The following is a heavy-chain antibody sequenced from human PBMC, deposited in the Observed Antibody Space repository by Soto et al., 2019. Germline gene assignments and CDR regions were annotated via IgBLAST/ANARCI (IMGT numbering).Heavy chain of an antibody. D-gene: IGHD2-21*01. CDR2: IYYSGST. V-gene: IGHV4-31*03. CDR3: ARQGVPGIPGAFDI. CDR1: GGSISSGGYY. J-gene: IGHJ3*02. Sequence: PSETLSLTCTVSGGSISSGGYYWSWIRQHPGKGLEWIGYIYYSGSTYYNPSLKSRVTISVDTSKNQFSLKLSSVTAADTAVYYCARQGVPGIPGAFDIWGQGTMVTVSS.